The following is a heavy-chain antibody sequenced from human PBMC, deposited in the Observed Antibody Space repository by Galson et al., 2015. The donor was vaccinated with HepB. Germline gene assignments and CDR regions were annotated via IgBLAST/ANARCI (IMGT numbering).Heavy chain of an antibody. CDR3: ANPRAGGSGDY. CDR1: GFSFSNYG. D-gene: IGHD3-10*01. CDR2: ISYDGSNK. V-gene: IGHV3-30*18. J-gene: IGHJ4*02. Sequence: SLRLSCAASGFSFSNYGMHWVRQAPGKGLEWVAVISYDGSNKYYADSVKGRFTISRDNSKNTLYLQMNSLRAEDTAVYYCANPRAGGSGDYWGQGTLVTVSS.